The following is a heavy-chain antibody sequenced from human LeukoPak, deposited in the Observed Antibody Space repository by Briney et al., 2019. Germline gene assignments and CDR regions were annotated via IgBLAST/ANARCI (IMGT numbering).Heavy chain of an antibody. CDR1: GYNFSSYW. D-gene: IGHD1-1*01. J-gene: IGHJ6*03. CDR2: IYPGDSGT. CDR3: AGHRISSWNGHANYYYYMDV. V-gene: IGHV5-51*01. Sequence: GESLKISCKGSGYNFSSYWIGWVRQMPGNGLQWMGIIYPGDSGTRYNPSFQGQVTISADKSISTAYLQWSSLKASDTAMYYCAGHRISSWNGHANYYYYMDVWGKGTTVTVSS.